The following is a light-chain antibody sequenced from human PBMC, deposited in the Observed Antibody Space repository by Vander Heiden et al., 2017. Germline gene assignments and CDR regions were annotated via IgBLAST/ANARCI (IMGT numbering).Light chain of an antibody. CDR3: QQYQHQIT. CDR2: DAS. CDR1: QDISNH. V-gene: IGKV1-33*01. Sequence: DIQMTQSPASLSASVGDRVTITCQASQDISNHLNWYHQKPGKASKVLIYDASNLETGVPSRFSGSGSGTDFTFTISSLQPEDIATYYCQQYQHQITFGQGTRLEIK. J-gene: IGKJ5*01.